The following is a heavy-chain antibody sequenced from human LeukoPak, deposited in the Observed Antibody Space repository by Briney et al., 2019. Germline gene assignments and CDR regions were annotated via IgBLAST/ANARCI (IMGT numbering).Heavy chain of an antibody. CDR1: GYTFRSYA. CDR2: IRGSGSNT. CDR3: AKGAYSSSWSYYFDY. V-gene: IGHV3-23*01. J-gene: IGHJ4*02. D-gene: IGHD6-13*01. Sequence: GGSLRLSCAASGYTFRSYAMRWVRQAPGKGLEWVSDIRGSGSNTFYADSVEGRFTISGDNSKNTLYLQMNSLRAEDTAVYSCAKGAYSSSWSYYFDYWGQGTLVTVSS.